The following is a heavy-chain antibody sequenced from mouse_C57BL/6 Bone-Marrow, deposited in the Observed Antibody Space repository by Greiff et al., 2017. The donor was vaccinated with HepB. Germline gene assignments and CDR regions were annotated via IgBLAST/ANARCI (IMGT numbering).Heavy chain of an antibody. CDR1: GYTFTSYG. D-gene: IGHD2-1*01. CDR2: IYPRSGNT. CDR3: AREASLYSSGFFAY. J-gene: IGHJ3*01. Sequence: VKLQESGAELARPGASVKLSCKASGYTFTSYGISWVKQRTGQGLEWIGEIYPRSGNTYYNEKFKGKATLTADKSSSTAYMELRSLTSEDSAVYFCAREASLYSSGFFAYWGQGTLVTVSA. V-gene: IGHV1-81*01.